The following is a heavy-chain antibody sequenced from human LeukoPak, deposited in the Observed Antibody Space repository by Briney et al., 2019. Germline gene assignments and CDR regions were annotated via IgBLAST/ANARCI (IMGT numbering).Heavy chain of an antibody. D-gene: IGHD2-15*01. CDR3: AGYFCSGGSCYRYFDY. J-gene: IGHJ4*02. CDR2: ISGSGGGT. Sequence: GGSLRLSCAASGFTFNTYAMTWVRQAPGKGLEWVSTISGSGGGTYYADSVKGRFTISRDNSKNTLYLQMNSLRPEDTAVYYCAGYFCSGGSCYRYFDYWGQGTLVTVSS. V-gene: IGHV3-23*01. CDR1: GFTFNTYA.